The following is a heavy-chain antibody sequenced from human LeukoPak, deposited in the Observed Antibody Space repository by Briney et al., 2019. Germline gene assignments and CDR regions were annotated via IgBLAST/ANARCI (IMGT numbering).Heavy chain of an antibody. J-gene: IGHJ6*03. CDR1: GFTFSDSA. D-gene: IGHD4-11*01. Sequence: PGGSLRLSCAASGFTFSDSAIHWVRQASGKGLEWVGRIRSKADSYATAYAASVKGRFTISRDDSKNMAYLQMNSLKTEDTAVYYCIRPPVTEPTYYYYYMDVWGKGTTVTVSS. CDR2: IRSKADSYAT. V-gene: IGHV3-73*01. CDR3: IRPPVTEPTYYYYYMDV.